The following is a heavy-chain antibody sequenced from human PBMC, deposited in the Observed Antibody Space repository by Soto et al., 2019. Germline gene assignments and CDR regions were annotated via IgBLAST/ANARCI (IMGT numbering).Heavy chain of an antibody. V-gene: IGHV3-23*01. Sequence: PGWSMRLSCAASGFTFSSYAMSWVRQAPGKGLEWVSAISGSGGSTYYADSVKGRFTISRDNSKNTLYLQMNSLRAEDTAVYYWAKMGAPWALEIWGPGTWVTVSS. D-gene: IGHD3-16*01. CDR1: GFTFSSYA. CDR2: ISGSGGST. J-gene: IGHJ3*02. CDR3: AKMGAPWALEI.